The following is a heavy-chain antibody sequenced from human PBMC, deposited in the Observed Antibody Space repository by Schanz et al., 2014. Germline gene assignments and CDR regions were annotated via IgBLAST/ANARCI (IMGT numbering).Heavy chain of an antibody. D-gene: IGHD5-12*01. Sequence: QVQLVQSGAEVKEPGASVKVSCKASAYTFTGYYLHWVRQAPGQGLEWMGWISPNGATRYAQNFQDKVTLTSDTSISTAFMELSGLTSDDTATYFCARARYTGYDCSGYWGQGTLLIVSS. CDR1: AYTFTGYY. J-gene: IGHJ4*02. V-gene: IGHV1-2*02. CDR3: ARARYTGYDCSGY. CDR2: ISPNGAT.